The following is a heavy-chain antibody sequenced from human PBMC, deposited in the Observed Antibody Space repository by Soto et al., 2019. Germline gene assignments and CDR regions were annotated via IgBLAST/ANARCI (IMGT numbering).Heavy chain of an antibody. CDR2: ISYDGSNK. D-gene: IGHD3-16*01. CDR1: GLTFSSYA. J-gene: IGHJ6*02. V-gene: IGHV3-30-3*01. CDR3: ARAPGGVVYYYGMDV. Sequence: QVQLVESGGGVVQPGRSLRLSCAASGLTFSSYAMHWVRQAPGKGLEWVAVISYDGSNKYYAVSVKSRFTISIDNSKNTLYLQMNSLRAEDTAVYYCARAPGGVVYYYGMDVWGQGTTVTVSS.